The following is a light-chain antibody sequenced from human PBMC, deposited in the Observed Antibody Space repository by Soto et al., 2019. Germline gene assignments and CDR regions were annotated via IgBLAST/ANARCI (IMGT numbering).Light chain of an antibody. CDR3: GAWDYSLRAGV. CDR1: NSNTGNNY. CDR2: DNN. Sequence: QSVLTQPPSVSAAPGQKVTISCSGSNSNTGNNYVSWYQQLPGTAPKLLIYDNNKRPSGIPDRFSGSKSGTSATLGITGLQTGDEADYYCGAWDYSLRAGVFGTGTKVTVL. J-gene: IGLJ1*01. V-gene: IGLV1-51*01.